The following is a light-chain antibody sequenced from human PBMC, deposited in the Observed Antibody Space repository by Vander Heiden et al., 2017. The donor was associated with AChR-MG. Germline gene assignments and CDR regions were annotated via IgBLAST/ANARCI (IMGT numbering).Light chain of an antibody. CDR3: QVWDSSTVV. CDR2: RDS. J-gene: IGLJ2*01. V-gene: IGLV3-9*01. CDR1: NIGSKN. Sequence: SYELTQPLSVSVALGQTDRITCGGNNIGSKNVHWYQQKPGQAPVLVIYRDSNRPSGIPERFSGSNSGNTATLTISSAQAGDEADYYCQVWDSSTVVFGGGTKLTVL.